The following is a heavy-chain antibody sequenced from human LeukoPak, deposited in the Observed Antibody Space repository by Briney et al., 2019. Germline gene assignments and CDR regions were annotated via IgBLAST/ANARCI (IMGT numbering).Heavy chain of an antibody. V-gene: IGHV4-38-2*02. CDR1: GYSISSGYY. D-gene: IGHD5-18*01. CDR2: IYHSGST. Sequence: SETLSLTCTVSGYSISSGYYWGWIRQPPVKGLEWIGSIYHSGSTYYNPSLKSRVTISVDTSKNQFSLKLSSVTAADTAVYYCAREAVDTAMGSGWFDPWGQGTLVTVSS. J-gene: IGHJ5*02. CDR3: AREAVDTAMGSGWFDP.